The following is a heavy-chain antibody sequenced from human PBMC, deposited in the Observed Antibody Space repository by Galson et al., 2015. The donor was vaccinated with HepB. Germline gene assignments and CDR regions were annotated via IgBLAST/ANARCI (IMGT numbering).Heavy chain of an antibody. Sequence: SVKVSCKASGYTFTGYYMHWVRQAPGQGLEWMGGIIPIFGTANYAQKFQGRVTITADESTSTAYMELSSLRSEDTAAYYCARGYCSSTSCYDAFDIWGQGTMVTVSS. J-gene: IGHJ3*02. V-gene: IGHV1-69*13. CDR2: IIPIFGTA. CDR3: ARGYCSSTSCYDAFDI. CDR1: GYTFTGYY. D-gene: IGHD2-2*01.